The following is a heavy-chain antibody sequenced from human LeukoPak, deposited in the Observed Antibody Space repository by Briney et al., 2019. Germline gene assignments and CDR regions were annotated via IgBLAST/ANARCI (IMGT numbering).Heavy chain of an antibody. V-gene: IGHV3-7*01. CDR2: IKNDGTVK. J-gene: IGHJ4*02. Sequence: GGSLTLSCAASGFTFSYHWMTWVRQAPGKGLEWVANIKNDGTVKNYVDSVKGRFTISRDNAKNSLYLQMNSPRAEGTGVYYCAKDSYSKGDYWGQGVLVTVSS. CDR1: GFTFSYHW. D-gene: IGHD5-18*01. CDR3: AKDSYSKGDY.